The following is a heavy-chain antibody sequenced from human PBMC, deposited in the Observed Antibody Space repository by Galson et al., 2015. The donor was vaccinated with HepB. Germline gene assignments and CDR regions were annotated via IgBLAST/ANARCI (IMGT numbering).Heavy chain of an antibody. Sequence: SLRLSCAASGFTFSSYGMHWVRQAPGKGLEWVAVIWSDGSRKYYGDSVKGRFTISRDNSKNTLSLQMNSLRAEDMAFYYCARSGAYFYYNSGSHDPSTRNSQAFDYWGQGTLVTVSS. CDR2: IWSDGSRK. V-gene: IGHV3-33*01. J-gene: IGHJ4*02. D-gene: IGHD3-16*01. CDR1: GFTFSSYG. CDR3: ARSGAYFYYNSGSHDPSTRNSQAFDY.